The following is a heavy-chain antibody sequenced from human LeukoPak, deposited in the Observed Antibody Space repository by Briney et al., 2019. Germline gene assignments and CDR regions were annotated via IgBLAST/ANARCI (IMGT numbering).Heavy chain of an antibody. CDR2: ISYDGSNK. J-gene: IGHJ4*02. Sequence: GGSLRLSCAASGFTFSSYAMHWVRQAPGKGLEWVAVISYDGSNKYYADSVKGRFTIPRDNSKNTLYLQMNSLRAEDTAVYYCARVRGEDYGDYLWYFDYWGQGTLVTVSS. CDR1: GFTFSSYA. D-gene: IGHD4-17*01. V-gene: IGHV3-30*04. CDR3: ARVRGEDYGDYLWYFDY.